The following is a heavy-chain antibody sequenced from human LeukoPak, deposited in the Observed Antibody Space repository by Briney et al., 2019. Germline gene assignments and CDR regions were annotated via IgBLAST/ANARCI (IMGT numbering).Heavy chain of an antibody. CDR1: GFTFSIYG. D-gene: IGHD3-16*02. Sequence: GGSLRLSCAASGFTFSIYGISCVRQAPGKGLEWVSYISSSGSNSYHADSVKGRFSISRDNSKNSLYLQMNSLRAEDTAMYFCASGYRSGPICAWGQGTLVTVSS. CDR3: ASGYRSGPICA. V-gene: IGHV3-48*01. J-gene: IGHJ4*02. CDR2: ISSSGSNS.